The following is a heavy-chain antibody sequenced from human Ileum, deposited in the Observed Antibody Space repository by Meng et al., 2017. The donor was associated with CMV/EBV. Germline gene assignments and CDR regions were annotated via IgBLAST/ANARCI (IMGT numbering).Heavy chain of an antibody. CDR1: GFNFSAYT. D-gene: IGHD1-7*01. V-gene: IGHV3-23*03. CDR3: VKGWQAEL. Sequence: GGSLRLSCVASGFNFSAYTVNWVRQAAGKGLDWVSVIYAGHNTNYADSVKGRFTITRDNSKNTLYLQMNSLRAEDTAKYYCVKGWQAELWGPGTQVTVSS. J-gene: IGHJ4*02. CDR2: IYAGHNT.